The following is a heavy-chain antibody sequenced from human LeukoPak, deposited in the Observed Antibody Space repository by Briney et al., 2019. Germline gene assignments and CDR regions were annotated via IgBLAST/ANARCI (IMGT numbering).Heavy chain of an antibody. Sequence: PGGSLRLSCAASGFTFSTYGMHWVRQAPGKGLEWVAVISYDGSNKYYADSVKGRFTISRDNSKNTLYLQMNSLRAEDTAVYYCARDRSKAPSLYYYDSSGYPHYWGQGTLVTVSS. CDR1: GFTFSTYG. V-gene: IGHV3-30*19. J-gene: IGHJ4*02. CDR2: ISYDGSNK. D-gene: IGHD3-22*01. CDR3: ARDRSKAPSLYYYDSSGYPHY.